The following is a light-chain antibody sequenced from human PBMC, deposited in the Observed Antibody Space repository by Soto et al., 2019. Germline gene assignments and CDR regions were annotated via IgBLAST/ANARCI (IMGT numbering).Light chain of an antibody. CDR3: TXXXGNDIWV. Sequence: QSALTQPPSASGSPGQSVXXXXTGTSSXVXAYKYVSWYQQYPGKAPKLMIYEVTKRPSGVPDRFSGSKSGNTASLTVSGLQAEDEADYYCTXXXGNDIWVFGGGTKVTVL. J-gene: IGLJ3*02. CDR2: EVT. V-gene: IGLV2-8*01. CDR1: SSXVXAYKY.